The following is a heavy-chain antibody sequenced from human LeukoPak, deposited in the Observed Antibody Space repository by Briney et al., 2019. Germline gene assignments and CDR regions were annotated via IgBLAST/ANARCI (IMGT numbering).Heavy chain of an antibody. CDR2: INPNSGGT. D-gene: IGHD2-15*01. CDR1: GYTFTGYY. CDR3: ARVRYCSGGSCGKIRSEWVY. J-gene: IGHJ4*02. Sequence: ASVKVSCKASGYTFTGYYMHWVRQAPGQGLEWMGRINPNSGGTNYAQKFQDRVTMTRDTSISTAYMELSRLRSDDTAVYYCARVRYCSGGSCGKIRSEWVYWGQGTLVTVSS. V-gene: IGHV1-2*06.